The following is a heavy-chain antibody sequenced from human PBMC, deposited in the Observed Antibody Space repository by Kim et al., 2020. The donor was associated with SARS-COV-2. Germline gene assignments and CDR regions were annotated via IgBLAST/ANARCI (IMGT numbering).Heavy chain of an antibody. CDR2: IYNTGSA. CDR3: ARRAYGWYFDL. Sequence: SETLSLTCTVSGGSTSSGGYYWSWIRRHPGKGLEWIGYIYNTGSAYYDPSLRSRVSISVDTSKNQFSLNLSSVTAAATAVYYCARRAYGWYFDLWGRGTLVTVSS. V-gene: IGHV4-31*03. J-gene: IGHJ2*01. D-gene: IGHD1-26*01. CDR1: GGSTSSGGYY.